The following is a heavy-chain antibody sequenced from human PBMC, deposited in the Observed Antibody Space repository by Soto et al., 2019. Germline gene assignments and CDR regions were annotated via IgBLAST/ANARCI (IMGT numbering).Heavy chain of an antibody. CDR2: INAGNGNT. D-gene: IGHD5-12*01. V-gene: IGHV1-3*01. Sequence: ASVKPSCKASGYTFTNYATHCVRQAPGQRLEWMGWINAGNGNTKYSQKFQGRVTITRDTSASTAYMELSSLRSEDTAVYYCARVSGYYLPDYWGQGTLVTVSS. CDR3: ARVSGYYLPDY. J-gene: IGHJ4*02. CDR1: GYTFTNYA.